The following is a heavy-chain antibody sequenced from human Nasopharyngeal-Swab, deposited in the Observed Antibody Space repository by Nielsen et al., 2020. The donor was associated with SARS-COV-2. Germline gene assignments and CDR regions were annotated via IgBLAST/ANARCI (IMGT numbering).Heavy chain of an antibody. CDR1: GFTVSSNY. D-gene: IGHD3-22*01. CDR3: ANIYYDSSGYY. V-gene: IGHV3-23*01. CDR2: ISGSGGST. Sequence: GESLKISCAASGFTVSSNYMSWVRQAPGKGLEWVSAISGSGGSTYYADSVKGRFTISRDNSKNTLYLQMNSLRAEDTAVYYCANIYYDSSGYYWGQGTLVTVSS. J-gene: IGHJ4*02.